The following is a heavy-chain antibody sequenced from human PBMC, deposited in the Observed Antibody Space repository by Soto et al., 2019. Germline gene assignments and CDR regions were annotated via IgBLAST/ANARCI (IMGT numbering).Heavy chain of an antibody. CDR2: ISYSGTI. J-gene: IGHJ5*02. Sequence: PSETLSLTCIVSGASISSGDYYWSWVRQPPGKGLEWIGHISYSGTIDYSPSLKSRVTISLDTSKNQFSLNLNSVTAADTAVYYCVRALGSRFMEWPRFDPWGQGTLVTVPQ. V-gene: IGHV4-30-4*01. D-gene: IGHD3-3*01. CDR1: GASISSGDYY. CDR3: VRALGSRFMEWPRFDP.